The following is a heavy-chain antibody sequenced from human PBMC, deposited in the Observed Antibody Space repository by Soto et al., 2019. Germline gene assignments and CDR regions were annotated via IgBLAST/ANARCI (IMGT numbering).Heavy chain of an antibody. CDR1: GFTFSTTW. CDR3: ARDYYYSVDV. J-gene: IGHJ6*02. D-gene: IGHD3-10*01. Sequence: EVQLVESGGGLVQPGGSLRLSCVVSGFTFSTTWMHWVRQAPGKGLVWLSRIDADDSSATYADSVKGRFTISRDNSKNTLYLQMNSLRPEDTAVYYCARDYYYSVDVWGQGTSVTVSS. V-gene: IGHV3-74*03. CDR2: IDADDSSA.